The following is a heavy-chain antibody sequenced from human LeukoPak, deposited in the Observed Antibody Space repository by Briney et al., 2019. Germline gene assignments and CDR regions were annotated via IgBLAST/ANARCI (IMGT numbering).Heavy chain of an antibody. CDR1: GFTVSSNY. Sequence: GGSLRLSCAASGFTVSSNYMSWVRHAPGKGLEWVANIKPDGSEKYYVDSVKGRFTISRDNADNSLYLQMDSLRAEDTAMYYCARLMYYFDSWGQGTLVTVSS. J-gene: IGHJ4*02. CDR3: ARLMYYFDS. CDR2: IKPDGSEK. D-gene: IGHD2-8*01. V-gene: IGHV3-7*01.